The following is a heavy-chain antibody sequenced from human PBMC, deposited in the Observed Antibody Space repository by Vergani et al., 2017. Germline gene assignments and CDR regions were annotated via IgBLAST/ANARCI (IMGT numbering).Heavy chain of an antibody. J-gene: IGHJ6*03. V-gene: IGHV1-69*12. Sequence: QVHLVQSGAEVKKPGSSVKVSCKASGGSFSSYAFSWLRQAPGQGLEWMGGIIPIFGTPNYAQKFQGRVTITADDSTSTSYMELSSLRSEDTAVYYCARSTDYPDDYVSSDYFRRTLDVWGKGTTVTVS. CDR2: IIPIFGTP. CDR3: ARSTDYPDDYVSSDYFRRTLDV. D-gene: IGHD4/OR15-4a*01. CDR1: GGSFSSYA.